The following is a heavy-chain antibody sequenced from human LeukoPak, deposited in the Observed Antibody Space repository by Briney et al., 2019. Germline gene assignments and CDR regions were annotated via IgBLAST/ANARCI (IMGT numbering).Heavy chain of an antibody. J-gene: IGHJ4*02. CDR1: GFTFSSYS. Sequence: GGSLRLSCAASGFTFSSYSMNWVRQAPGKGLEWVSSISSSSSYIYYADSVKGRFTISRDNAKNSLYLQMNSLRAEDTAVYYCTRRYTAKEPDDYWGQGTLVTVSS. D-gene: IGHD5-18*01. CDR3: TRRYTAKEPDDY. CDR2: ISSSSSYI. V-gene: IGHV3-21*04.